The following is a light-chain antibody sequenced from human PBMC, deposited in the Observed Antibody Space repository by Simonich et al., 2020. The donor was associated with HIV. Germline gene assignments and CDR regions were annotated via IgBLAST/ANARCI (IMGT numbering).Light chain of an antibody. J-gene: IGLJ3*02. V-gene: IGLV2-11*01. CDR2: DVN. CDR3: CSYAGSYNWV. CDR1: SSDVGGYNY. Sequence: QSALTQPRSVSGSPGQSVTISCTGTSSDVGGYNYVSWYQQHPGKAPKLMIYDVNKRPSGVPDRFAGSKADNTASLTISGLQAEDEADYYCCSYAGSYNWVFGGGTKLTVL.